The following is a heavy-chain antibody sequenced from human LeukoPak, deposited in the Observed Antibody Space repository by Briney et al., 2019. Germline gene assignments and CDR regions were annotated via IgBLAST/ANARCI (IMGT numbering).Heavy chain of an antibody. CDR3: ARASIYCSSTSCYTFGAFDI. J-gene: IGHJ3*02. D-gene: IGHD2-2*02. V-gene: IGHV4-30-2*01. CDR2: IYHSGST. Sequence: SETLSLTCTVSGGSITTGSYYWSWIRQPPGKGLEWIGYIYHSGSTYYNPSLKSRVTISVDRSKNQFSLKLSSVTAADTAVYYCARASIYCSSTSCYTFGAFDIWGQGTMVTVSS. CDR1: GGSITTGSYY.